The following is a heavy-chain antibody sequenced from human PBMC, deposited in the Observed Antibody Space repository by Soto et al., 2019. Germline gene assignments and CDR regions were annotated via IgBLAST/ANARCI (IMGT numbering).Heavy chain of an antibody. CDR1: RGSISSGGYS. V-gene: IGHV4-61*08. D-gene: IGHD3-10*01. Sequence: SETLSLTCAVSRGSISSGGYSWSWIRQPPGKGLEWIGFIYYSGNTNYNPSLKSRVTVSVDTSKNQFSLKLSSVTAADTAVYYCARGYGSGSLGFYMDVLGKGTMVTVSS. J-gene: IGHJ6*03. CDR3: ARGYGSGSLGFYMDV. CDR2: IYYSGNT.